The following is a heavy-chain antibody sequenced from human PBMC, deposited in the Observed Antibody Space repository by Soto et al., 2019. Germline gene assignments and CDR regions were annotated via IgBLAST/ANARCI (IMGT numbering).Heavy chain of an antibody. V-gene: IGHV3-33*01. D-gene: IGHD2-21*01. CDR2: IWYDGSNK. Sequence: GGSLRLSCAASGFTFSSYGMHWVRQAPGKGLEWVAVIWYDGSNKYYADSVKGRFTISRDNSKNTLYLQMDSLRAEDTAVYYCARESCGGECRNAEFDYWGQGTLVTVSS. J-gene: IGHJ4*02. CDR1: GFTFSSYG. CDR3: ARESCGGECRNAEFDY.